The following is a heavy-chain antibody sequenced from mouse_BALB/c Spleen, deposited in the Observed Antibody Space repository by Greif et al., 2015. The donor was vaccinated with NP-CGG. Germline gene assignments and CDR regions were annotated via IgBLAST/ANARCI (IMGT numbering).Heavy chain of an antibody. CDR1: GFDIKDTY. V-gene: IGHV14-3*02. CDR3: ARARPYYATDY. J-gene: IGHJ4*01. Sequence: VQLQQSGAELVKPRASVKLSCTASGFDIKDTYMHWVKQRPEQGLEWIGRIDPANGNTKYDPKFQGKATITADTSSDTAYLQLSSLTSEDTAVYYCARARPYYATDYWGQGTSVTVSS. D-gene: IGHD3-1*01. CDR2: IDPANGNT.